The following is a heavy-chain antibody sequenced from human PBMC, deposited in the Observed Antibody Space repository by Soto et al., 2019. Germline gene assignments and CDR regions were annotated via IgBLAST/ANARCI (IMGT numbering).Heavy chain of an antibody. CDR3: ASDGFRATLLGAGAAFHI. CDR2: TKG. Sequence: QVQLVQSGAEVKKPGSSVKVSCKASGGIFSSYPISWVRQAPGQGPEWMGRTKGQYAQNFKGTATIIADEATGAAYLELTSLRFEYKAVYYCASDGFRATLLGAGAAFHIWGQGTMVTVSS. J-gene: IGHJ3*02. CDR1: GGIFSSYP. D-gene: IGHD3-16*01. V-gene: IGHV1-69*11.